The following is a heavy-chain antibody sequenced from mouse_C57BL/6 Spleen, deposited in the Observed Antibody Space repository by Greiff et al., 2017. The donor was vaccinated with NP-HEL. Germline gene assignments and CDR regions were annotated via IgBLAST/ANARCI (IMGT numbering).Heavy chain of an antibody. Sequence: EVMLVESGGGLVKPGGSLKLSCVASGFTFSDYGMHWVRQAPEKGLEWVAYISSGSSTIYYADTVKGRFTISRDNAKNTLFLQMTSLRSEDTAMYYCAKGGYEAMDYWGQGTSVTVSS. CDR1: GFTFSDYG. CDR2: ISSGSSTI. J-gene: IGHJ4*01. D-gene: IGHD3-1*01. CDR3: AKGGYEAMDY. V-gene: IGHV5-17*01.